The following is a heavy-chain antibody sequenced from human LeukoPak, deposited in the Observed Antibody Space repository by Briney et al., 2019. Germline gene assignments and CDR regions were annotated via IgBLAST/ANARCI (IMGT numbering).Heavy chain of an antibody. D-gene: IGHD1-26*01. CDR3: AKSGLLRYFDY. Sequence: GGSLRLSCAASGFTFSSYWMSWVRQAPGKGLEWVANIKQDGSEKYYVDSVKGRFTISRDNAKNTLYLQMNSLRAEDTAVYYCAKSGLLRYFDYWGQGTLVTVSS. CDR1: GFTFSSYW. J-gene: IGHJ4*02. V-gene: IGHV3-7*03. CDR2: IKQDGSEK.